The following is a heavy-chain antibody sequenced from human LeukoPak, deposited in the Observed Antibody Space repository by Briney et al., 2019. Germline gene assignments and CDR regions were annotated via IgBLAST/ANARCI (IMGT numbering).Heavy chain of an antibody. CDR2: IRSKAYGGTT. Sequence: PGRSLRLSCTASGFTFGDYAMSWVRQAPGKGLEWVGFIRSKAYGGTTEYAASVKGRFTISRDDSKSIAYLQMNSLKTEDTAVYYCTRDGQRWLQSYYFDYWGQGTLVTVSS. J-gene: IGHJ4*02. CDR1: GFTFGDYA. V-gene: IGHV3-49*04. D-gene: IGHD5-24*01. CDR3: TRDGQRWLQSYYFDY.